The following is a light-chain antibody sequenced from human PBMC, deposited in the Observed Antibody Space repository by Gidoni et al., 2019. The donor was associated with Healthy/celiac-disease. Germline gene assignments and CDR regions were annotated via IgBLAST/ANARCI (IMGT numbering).Light chain of an antibody. Sequence: DIQMTQSPSSLSASVGDRVTITCRASQGISNSLAWYQQKPGKAPKLLLYAASRLESGVPSRFSGSGSGTDYTLTISSLQPEDFATYYCQQYYSTPRGTFGGGTKVEIK. J-gene: IGKJ4*01. CDR1: QGISNS. V-gene: IGKV1-NL1*01. CDR2: AAS. CDR3: QQYYSTPRGT.